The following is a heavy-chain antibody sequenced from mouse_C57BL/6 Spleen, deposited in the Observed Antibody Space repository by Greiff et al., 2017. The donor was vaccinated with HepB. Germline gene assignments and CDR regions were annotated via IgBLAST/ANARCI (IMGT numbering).Heavy chain of an antibody. CDR2: IYPGDGDT. CDR3: ARGSYGYDDGFDY. Sequence: VKLVESGPELVKPGASVKISCKASGYAFSSSWMNWVKQRPGKGLEWIGRIYPGDGDTNYNGKFKGKATLTADKSSSTAYMQLSSLTSEDSAVYFCARGSYGYDDGFDYWGQGTTLTVSS. J-gene: IGHJ2*01. V-gene: IGHV1-82*01. CDR1: GYAFSSSW. D-gene: IGHD2-2*01.